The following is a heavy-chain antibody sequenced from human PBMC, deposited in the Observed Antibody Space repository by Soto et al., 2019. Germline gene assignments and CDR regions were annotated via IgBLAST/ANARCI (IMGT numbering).Heavy chain of an antibody. Sequence: SETLSLTCTVSGGSMTCNYWNWIRQPSGMGLEWIGRTFSTGTSSYNPSLKGRVTMSMDTSNRQFSLNLNSVTAADTAVYYCVRVPERGYNLYSGIMDVWGPGYSVTVSS. D-gene: IGHD3-10*01. CDR1: GGSMTCNY. V-gene: IGHV4-4*07. J-gene: IGHJ6*02. CDR2: TFSTGTS. CDR3: VRVPERGYNLYSGIMDV.